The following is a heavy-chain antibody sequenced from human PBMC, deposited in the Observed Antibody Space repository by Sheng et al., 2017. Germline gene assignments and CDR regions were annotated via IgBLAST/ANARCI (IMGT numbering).Heavy chain of an antibody. J-gene: IGHJ4*01. CDR3: ARGGTDGNFGTFD. CDR2: SYSGGAT. Sequence: VQLVDYGGDLIRPGGSLRLSCAASGFNISTNYMSWVRKAPGKGLEWVSVSYSGGATYYADSVKGRFTISRDNFNNMMHLQMRVLRAEDSAVYYCARGGTDGNFGTFD. D-gene: IGHD1-7*01. CDR1: GFNISTNY. V-gene: IGHV3-53*01.